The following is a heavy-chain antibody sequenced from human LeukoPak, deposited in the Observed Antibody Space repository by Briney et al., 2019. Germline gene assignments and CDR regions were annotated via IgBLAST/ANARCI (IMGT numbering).Heavy chain of an antibody. CDR2: IDPSDSYT. CDR1: GYSFTSYW. V-gene: IGHV5-10-1*01. D-gene: IGHD2-15*01. CDR3: ATHPAYCSGGSCYGNWFDP. Sequence: GESLRISCKGSGYSFTSYWISWVRQMPGKGLGWRGRIDPSDSYTNYSPSFQGPVTISADKSISTAYLQWSSLKASDTAMYYCATHPAYCSGGSCYGNWFDPWGQGTLVTVSS. J-gene: IGHJ5*02.